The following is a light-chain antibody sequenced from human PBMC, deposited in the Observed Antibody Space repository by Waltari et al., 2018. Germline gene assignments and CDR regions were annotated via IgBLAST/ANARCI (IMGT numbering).Light chain of an antibody. CDR1: SSYVGTYNY. CDR3: SSSTSSNTLV. CDR2: DVS. V-gene: IGLV2-14*03. J-gene: IGLJ2*01. Sequence: QSALTQPASVSGSPGQSITISCTGTSSYVGTYNYVSWYQHHPGKAPRLMIYDVSNRPSGVSNRFSGSKSGNTASLTISGLQAEDEADYSCSSSTSSNTLVFGGGTKLTVL.